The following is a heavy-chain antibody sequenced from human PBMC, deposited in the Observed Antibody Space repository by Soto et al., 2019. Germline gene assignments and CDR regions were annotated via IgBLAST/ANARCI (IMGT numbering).Heavy chain of an antibody. J-gene: IGHJ6*02. V-gene: IGHV3-21*04. CDR3: ARGRLGYCSGGSCSTYGMDV. D-gene: IGHD2-15*01. CDR2: ISSSSSYI. CDR1: GFTFDTYA. Sequence: GGSLRLSCEASGFTFDTYAMAWVRQGPGKGLEWVSSISSSSSYIYYADSVKGRFTISRDNSKNTLYLQMNSLRAEDTAVYYCARGRLGYCSGGSCSTYGMDVWGQGTTVTVS.